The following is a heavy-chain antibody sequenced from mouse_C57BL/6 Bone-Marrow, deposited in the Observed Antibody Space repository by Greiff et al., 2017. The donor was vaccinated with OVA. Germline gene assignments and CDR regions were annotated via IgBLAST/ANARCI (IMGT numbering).Heavy chain of an antibody. J-gene: IGHJ2*01. CDR3: ARWKGVYYSNYFDY. V-gene: IGHV5-17*01. D-gene: IGHD2-5*01. CDR2: ISSGSSTI. Sequence: EVQGVESGGGLVKPGGSLKLSCAASGFTFSDYGMHWVRQAPEKGLEWVAYISSGSSTIYYADTVKGRFTISRDNAKNTLFLQMTSLRSEDTAMYYCARWKGVYYSNYFDYWGQGTTLTVSS. CDR1: GFTFSDYG.